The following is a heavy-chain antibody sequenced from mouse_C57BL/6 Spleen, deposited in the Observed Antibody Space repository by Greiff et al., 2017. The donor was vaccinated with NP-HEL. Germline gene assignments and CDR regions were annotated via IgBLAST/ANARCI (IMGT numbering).Heavy chain of an antibody. CDR1: GYTFTSYW. D-gene: IGHD1-1*01. CDR3: ARYYGSSQYYFDY. CDR2: IDPNSGGT. J-gene: IGHJ2*01. V-gene: IGHV1-72*01. Sequence: VKLQQPGAELVKPGASVKLSCKASGYTFTSYWMHWVKQRPGRGLEWIGRIDPNSGGTKYNEKFKSKATLTVDKPSSTAYMQLSSLTSEDSAVYYCARYYGSSQYYFDYWGQGTTLTVSS.